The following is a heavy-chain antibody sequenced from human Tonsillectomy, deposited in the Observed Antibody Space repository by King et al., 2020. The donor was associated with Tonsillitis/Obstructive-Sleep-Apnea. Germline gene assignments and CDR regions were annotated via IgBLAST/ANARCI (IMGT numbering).Heavy chain of an antibody. D-gene: IGHD2/OR15-2a*01. CDR2: IKSKIDGGTR. J-gene: IGHJ4*02. Sequence: QLVQSGGGLVKPGESLRLSCAASGFTFSNAWMSWVRQAPGKGLEWVGRIKSKIDGGTRDYAAPVKGRFTMSRDDSKNTLYVQMNSLKTEDTAVYYCTTTYFSNYWGQGTLVTVSS. CDR3: TTTYFSNY. CDR1: GFTFSNAW. V-gene: IGHV3-15*01.